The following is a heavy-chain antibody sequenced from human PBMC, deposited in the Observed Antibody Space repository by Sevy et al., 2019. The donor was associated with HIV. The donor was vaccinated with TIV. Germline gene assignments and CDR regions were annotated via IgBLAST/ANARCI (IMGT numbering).Heavy chain of an antibody. V-gene: IGHV3-48*03. Sequence: GGSLRLSCAASEFTFSSYEMNWVRQAPGKGLEWVSYISSSGSLIYYTDSVKGRFTISRDSAKNSLYLQMNSLRAEDTAVYYCAGGVVIGTTFDYWGQGTLVTVSS. CDR1: EFTFSSYE. D-gene: IGHD3-22*01. CDR2: ISSSGSLI. CDR3: AGGVVIGTTFDY. J-gene: IGHJ4*02.